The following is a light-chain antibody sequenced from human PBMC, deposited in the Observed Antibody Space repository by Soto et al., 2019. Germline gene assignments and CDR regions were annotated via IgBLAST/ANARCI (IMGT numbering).Light chain of an antibody. CDR1: QSVSSSY. Sequence: EIVLTQSPGTLSLSPGGRATFSCRASQSVSSSYIAWYQQKRGQAPRRLIYGASIRATGIPDRFSGSGSGTDFTLTISRLEPEDFALYYCQQHHTSPLTFGQGTKVDIK. CDR3: QQHHTSPLT. J-gene: IGKJ1*01. CDR2: GAS. V-gene: IGKV3-20*01.